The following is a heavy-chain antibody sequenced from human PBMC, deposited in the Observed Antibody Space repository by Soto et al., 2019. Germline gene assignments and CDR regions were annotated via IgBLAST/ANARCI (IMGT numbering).Heavy chain of an antibody. CDR3: ARHRSEYSGYDLGVDY. CDR1: GGSISSYY. J-gene: IGHJ4*02. CDR2: IYYSGST. D-gene: IGHD5-12*01. V-gene: IGHV4-59*08. Sequence: SETLSLTCTVSGGSISSYYWSWIRQPPGKGLEWIGYIYYSGSTNYNPSLKSRVTISVDTSKNQFSLKLSSVTAADTAVYYCARHRSEYSGYDLGVDYWGKGTLVTVSS.